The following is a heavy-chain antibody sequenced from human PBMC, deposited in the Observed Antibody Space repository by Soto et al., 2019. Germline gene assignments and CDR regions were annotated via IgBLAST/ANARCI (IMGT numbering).Heavy chain of an antibody. CDR2: IYNSGST. Sequence: SETLSLTCTVSGGSISSGGYYWSWIRQHPGKGLEWIGYIYNSGSTYYNPSLKSRVTISVDKSKNQFSLKLSSVTAADTAVYYCARVSGSYYYGMDVWGQGITVTVSS. CDR3: ARVSGSYYYGMDV. CDR1: GGSISSGGYY. D-gene: IGHD1-26*01. J-gene: IGHJ6*02. V-gene: IGHV4-31*03.